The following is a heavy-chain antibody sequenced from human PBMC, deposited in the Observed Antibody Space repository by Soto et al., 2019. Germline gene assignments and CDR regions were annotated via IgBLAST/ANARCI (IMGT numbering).Heavy chain of an antibody. CDR2: IKQDGSEK. CDR3: ARSKQQLVYYFDY. D-gene: IGHD6-13*01. Sequence: EVQLVESGGGLVQPGGSLRLSCAASGFTFSSYWMSWVRQAPGKGLEWVANIKQDGSEKYYVDSVKGRFTISRDNAKNSLYLQMNSLRAEDTAVYYCARSKQQLVYYFDYWGQGTLVTVSS. V-gene: IGHV3-7*03. CDR1: GFTFSSYW. J-gene: IGHJ4*02.